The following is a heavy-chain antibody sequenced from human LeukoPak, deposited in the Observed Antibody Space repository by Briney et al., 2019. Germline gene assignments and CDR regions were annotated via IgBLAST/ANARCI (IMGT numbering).Heavy chain of an antibody. CDR2: INHSGST. V-gene: IGHV4-34*01. CDR1: GGSSSGYY. CDR3: ARSADLDVHYDFWSGYRY. J-gene: IGHJ4*02. Sequence: SSETLSLSCAVYGGSSSGYYWSWIRQPPGKGLEWIGEINHSGSTNYNPSLKSRVTISVDTSKNQFSLKLSSVTAADTAVYYCARSADLDVHYDFWSGYRYWGQGTLVTVSS. D-gene: IGHD3-3*01.